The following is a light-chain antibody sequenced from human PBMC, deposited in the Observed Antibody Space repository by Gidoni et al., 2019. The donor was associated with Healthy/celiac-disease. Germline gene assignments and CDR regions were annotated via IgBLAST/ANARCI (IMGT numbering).Light chain of an antibody. Sequence: QSALTQPASVSGSPGQSITISCTGTSSYVGGYNYVSWYQQHPVKVSKLMIYDVSNRPSGVSNRFSGSKSGNTASLTISGLQAEDEADYYCSSYTSSSTSYVFGTGTKVTVL. J-gene: IGLJ1*01. CDR1: SSYVGGYNY. CDR3: SSYTSSSTSYV. V-gene: IGLV2-14*01. CDR2: DVS.